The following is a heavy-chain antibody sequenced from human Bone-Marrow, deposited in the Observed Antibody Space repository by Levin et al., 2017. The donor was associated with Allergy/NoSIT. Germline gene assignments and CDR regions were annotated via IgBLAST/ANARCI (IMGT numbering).Heavy chain of an antibody. CDR2: VNPNSGNT. D-gene: IGHD4-11*01. CDR3: ARVGQITGALQADFNY. CDR1: GYTFTGYF. Sequence: KRGESLKISCKASGYTFTGYFIHWVRQAPGQGLEWMGWVNPNSGNTEFAQKFRGRVTMTRDTSISTAYMELSRMRSDDTAIYYCARVGQITGALQADFNYWGQGTQVTVSS. V-gene: IGHV1-2*02. J-gene: IGHJ4*02.